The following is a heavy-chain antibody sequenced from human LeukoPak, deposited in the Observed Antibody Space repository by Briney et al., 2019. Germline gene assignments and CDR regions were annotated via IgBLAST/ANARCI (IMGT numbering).Heavy chain of an antibody. CDR1: GASTSSPNW. CDR2: IYHTGTT. J-gene: IGHJ3*01. Sequence: SETLSLTCGVSGASTSSPNWWSWVRQPPGKGLEWIGEIYHTGTTNYSPALESRITMSIDKSKGHFSLNLTSMTAADTAVYFCAKGRADTGHDAWGQGRMVTVSS. V-gene: IGHV4-4*02. D-gene: IGHD5-18*01. CDR3: AKGRADTGHDA.